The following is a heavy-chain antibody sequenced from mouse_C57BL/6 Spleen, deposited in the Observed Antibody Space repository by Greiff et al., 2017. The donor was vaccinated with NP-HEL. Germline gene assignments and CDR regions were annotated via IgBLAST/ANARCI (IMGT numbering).Heavy chain of an antibody. CDR3: ARHEDGYYRYAMDY. Sequence: DVKLVESGGDLVKPGGSLKLSCAASGFTFSSYGMSWVRQTPDKRLEWVATISSGGSYTYYPDSVKGRFTISRDNAKNTLYLQMSSLKSEDTAMYYCARHEDGYYRYAMDYWGQGTSVTVSS. V-gene: IGHV5-6*02. D-gene: IGHD2-3*01. J-gene: IGHJ4*01. CDR2: ISSGGSYT. CDR1: GFTFSSYG.